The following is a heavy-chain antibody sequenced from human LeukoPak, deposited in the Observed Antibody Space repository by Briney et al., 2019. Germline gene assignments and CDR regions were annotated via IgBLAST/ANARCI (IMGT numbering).Heavy chain of an antibody. Sequence: PGGSLRLSCAASGFTFSSYGMHWVRQAPGKGLEWVAVISYDGSNKYYADSVKGRFTISRDNSKNTLYLQMNSLRAEDTAVYYCAKSLPYSRYRVQGYYAFDIWGQGTMVTVSS. CDR2: ISYDGSNK. V-gene: IGHV3-30*18. CDR1: GFTFSSYG. D-gene: IGHD3-10*01. J-gene: IGHJ3*02. CDR3: AKSLPYSRYRVQGYYAFDI.